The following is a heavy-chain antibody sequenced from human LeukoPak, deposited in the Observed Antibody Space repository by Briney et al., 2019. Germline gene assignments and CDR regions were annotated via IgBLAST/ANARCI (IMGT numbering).Heavy chain of an antibody. D-gene: IGHD6-19*01. CDR3: TTDVSSPGIAVAGQKDY. J-gene: IGHJ4*02. V-gene: IGHV3-15*01. CDR2: IKSKTDGGTT. Sequence: GGSLRLSCAASGFTFSSYAMSWVRQAPGKGLEWVGRIKSKTDGGTTDYAAPVKGRFTISRGDSKNTLYLQMNSLKTEDTAVYYCTTDVSSPGIAVAGQKDYWGQGTLVTVSS. CDR1: GFTFSSYA.